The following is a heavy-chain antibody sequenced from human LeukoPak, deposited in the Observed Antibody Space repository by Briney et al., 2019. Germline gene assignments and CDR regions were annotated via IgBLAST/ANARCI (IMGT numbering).Heavy chain of an antibody. Sequence: ASVKVSCKASGYTFTGYYMHWVRQAPGQGLEWMGWINPNSGGTNYAQKFQGRVTMTRDTSISTAYMELSRLRSDDTAVYYCARLIAVAGTGYYYMDVWGKGTTVTVSS. D-gene: IGHD6-19*01. CDR2: INPNSGGT. V-gene: IGHV1-2*02. CDR1: GYTFTGYY. J-gene: IGHJ6*03. CDR3: ARLIAVAGTGYYYMDV.